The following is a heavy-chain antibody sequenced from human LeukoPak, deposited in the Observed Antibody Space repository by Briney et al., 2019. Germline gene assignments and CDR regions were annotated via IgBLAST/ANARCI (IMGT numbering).Heavy chain of an antibody. J-gene: IGHJ4*02. Sequence: GGSLRLSCAASGFTFSDYCMSWIRQAPGKGLEWVSYISSSGSTIYYADSVKGRFTISRDNAKNSLYLQMNSLRAEDTAVYYCARSPTYYYDSSGYYTDYWGQGTLVTVSS. CDR2: ISSSGSTI. CDR3: ARSPTYYYDSSGYYTDY. D-gene: IGHD3-22*01. V-gene: IGHV3-11*01. CDR1: GFTFSDYC.